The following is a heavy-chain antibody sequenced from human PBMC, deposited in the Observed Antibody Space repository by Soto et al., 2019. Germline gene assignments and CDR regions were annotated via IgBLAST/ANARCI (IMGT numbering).Heavy chain of an antibody. D-gene: IGHD2-2*01. CDR3: AVGYCGSASCSREYFQH. V-gene: IGHV4-38-2*01. CDR1: GYSISSGYY. J-gene: IGHJ1*01. Sequence: PSETLSLTCAVSGYSISSGYYWAWIRQPPGTGLEWIGTIYHSGSTFHNPSLKSRVTISADTSKNQFSLKLRSATAADTAVYYCAVGYCGSASCSREYFQHWGQGTLVTVSS. CDR2: IYHSGST.